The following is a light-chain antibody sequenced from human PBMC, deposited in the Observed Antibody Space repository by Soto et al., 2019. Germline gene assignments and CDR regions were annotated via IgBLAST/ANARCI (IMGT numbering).Light chain of an antibody. CDR1: SGYSNYK. Sequence: QPVLTQPPSASASLGASVTLTCTLSSGYSNYKVDWYQQRPGKGPRFVMRVGTGGIVGSKGDGIPDRFSVLGSGLNRYLIIKNIQEDDESDYHCGTEHGSGSNFVVFGGGTKLTVL. CDR2: VGTGGIVG. CDR3: GTEHGSGSNFVV. V-gene: IGLV9-49*01. J-gene: IGLJ2*01.